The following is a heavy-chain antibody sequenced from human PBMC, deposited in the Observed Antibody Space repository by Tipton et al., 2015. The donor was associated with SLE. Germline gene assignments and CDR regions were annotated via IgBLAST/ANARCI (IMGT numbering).Heavy chain of an antibody. V-gene: IGHV4-59*07. CDR3: ARSAGYSSSWAHFDY. D-gene: IGHD6-13*01. Sequence: TLSLTCTVSGGSISGSYWSWVRQSPGKGLEWIGYIYYSGSTNYNPSLKSRVTISVDTSKNQFSLKLNSVTAADTAVYYCARSAGYSSSWAHFDYWGQGTLVTVSS. CDR1: GGSISGSY. J-gene: IGHJ4*02. CDR2: IYYSGST.